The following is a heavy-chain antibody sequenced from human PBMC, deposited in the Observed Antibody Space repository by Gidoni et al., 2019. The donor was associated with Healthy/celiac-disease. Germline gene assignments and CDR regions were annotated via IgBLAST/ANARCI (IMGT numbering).Heavy chain of an antibody. V-gene: IGHV1-24*01. D-gene: IGHD3-3*01. Sequence: QVQLVQSGAEVKKPGASVKVSCKVSGYTLTELSMHWVRQAPGKGLEWMGGFDPEDGETIYAQKFQGRVTMTEDTSTDTAYMELSSLRSEDTAVYYCATQYYDFWSGYRRTNWFDPWGQGTLVTVSS. CDR1: GYTLTELS. CDR3: ATQYYDFWSGYRRTNWFDP. J-gene: IGHJ5*02. CDR2: FDPEDGET.